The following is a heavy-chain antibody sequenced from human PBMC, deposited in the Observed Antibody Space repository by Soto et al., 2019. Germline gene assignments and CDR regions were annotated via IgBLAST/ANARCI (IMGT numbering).Heavy chain of an antibody. D-gene: IGHD2-15*01. Sequence: GGSLRLSCAASGFTFSSYWMSWVRQAPGKGLEWVANIKQDGSEKYYVDSVKGRFTISRDNAKNSLYLQMNSLRAEDTAVYYCARGSLRDCSGGRCSYCWGQGTLVTV. CDR2: IKQDGSEK. CDR3: ARGSLRDCSGGRCSYC. CDR1: GFTFSSYW. V-gene: IGHV3-7*01. J-gene: IGHJ4*02.